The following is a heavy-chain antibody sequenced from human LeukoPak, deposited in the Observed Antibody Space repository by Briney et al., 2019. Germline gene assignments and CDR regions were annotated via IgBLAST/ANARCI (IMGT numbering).Heavy chain of an antibody. CDR2: INPNSGGT. Sequence: ASVKVSCRASGYTFTDYYIHWVRQAPGQGLEWMGRINPNSGGTDHALKFRGRVTMTRDTSISTAFMDLSGLISDDTAVYYCARDIGYGDYGRDYWGQGTLVTVSS. V-gene: IGHV1-2*06. CDR1: GYTFTDYY. J-gene: IGHJ4*02. D-gene: IGHD5-12*01. CDR3: ARDIGYGDYGRDY.